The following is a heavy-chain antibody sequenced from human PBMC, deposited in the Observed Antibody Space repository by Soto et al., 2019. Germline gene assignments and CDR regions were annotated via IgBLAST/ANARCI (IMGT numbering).Heavy chain of an antibody. CDR2: ISSISYI. J-gene: IGHJ4*02. CDR3: GRALDYYDSSGYTYYFDY. Sequence: PGGSLRLSCAPSGFTFSSYSMNWVRQAPGKGLEWVSSISSISYIYYANSVKGRFTISKDNAKNSLYLQMKSLRAEDPAGYYWGRALDYYDSSGYTYYFDYWGQGTLVTVYS. CDR1: GFTFSSYS. D-gene: IGHD3-22*01. V-gene: IGHV3-21*01.